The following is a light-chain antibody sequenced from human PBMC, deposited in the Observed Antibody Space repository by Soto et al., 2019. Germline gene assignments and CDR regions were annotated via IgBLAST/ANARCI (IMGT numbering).Light chain of an antibody. V-gene: IGKV1-12*01. CDR1: QDIGGW. J-gene: IGKJ2*01. Sequence: DFQMTQSPSSVSASVGDTVSITCRASQDIGGWLAWYQQKPGNPPKLLISAASSLQSGVPLRFGGSGSGTEFTLTISSLQAEDSATYYCQLSHRLPFTFGQGTKLEIK. CDR3: QLSHRLPFT. CDR2: AAS.